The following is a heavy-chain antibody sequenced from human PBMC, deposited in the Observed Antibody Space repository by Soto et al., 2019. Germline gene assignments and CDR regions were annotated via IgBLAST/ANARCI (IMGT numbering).Heavy chain of an antibody. CDR1: GFSVSSNY. J-gene: IGHJ5*02. CDR2: HYSGGST. Sequence: DVQLVESGGGLVQPGGSLRLSCAISGFSVSSNYLSWVRQAPGKGLEWVSVHYSGGSTYYADPVQGRFTISRDKSNNTLYLQMRSVRAEDTAVFFCARHRHPRGTVGATSPLDPWGQGTQVTVSS. CDR3: ARHRHPRGTVGATSPLDP. D-gene: IGHD1-26*01. V-gene: IGHV3-53*01.